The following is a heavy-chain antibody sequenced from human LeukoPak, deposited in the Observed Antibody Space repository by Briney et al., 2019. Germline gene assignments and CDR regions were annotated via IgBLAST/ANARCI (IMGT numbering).Heavy chain of an antibody. D-gene: IGHD3-10*01. CDR3: ARGFGYYGSGSFFDY. V-gene: IGHV3-20*04. Sequence: GGSVRLSCAASGFTFDDYGMSWVRQAPGKGLEWVSGINWNGGSTGYADSVKGRFTISRDNAKNSLYLQMNSLRAEDTALYYCARGFGYYGSGSFFDYWGQGTLVTVSS. J-gene: IGHJ4*02. CDR2: INWNGGST. CDR1: GFTFDDYG.